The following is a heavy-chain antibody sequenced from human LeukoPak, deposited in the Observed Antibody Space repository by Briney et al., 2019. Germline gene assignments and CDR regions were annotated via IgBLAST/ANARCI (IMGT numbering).Heavy chain of an antibody. D-gene: IGHD3-10*01. Sequence: GGSLRLSCTASGFTFGDYAMSWVRQAPGKGLEWVGFIRSKAYGGTTEYAAPVKGRFTISRDDSKSIAYLQMNSLKTEDTAVYYCTRVGSTLTHYFDYWGQGTLVTVAS. J-gene: IGHJ4*02. CDR1: GFTFGDYA. V-gene: IGHV3-49*04. CDR3: TRVGSTLTHYFDY. CDR2: IRSKAYGGTT.